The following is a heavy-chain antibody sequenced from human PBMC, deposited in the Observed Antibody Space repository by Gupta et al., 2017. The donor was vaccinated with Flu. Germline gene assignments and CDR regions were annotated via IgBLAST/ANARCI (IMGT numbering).Heavy chain of an antibody. Sequence: QVQLQQWGAGLLKPSETLSLTCAVYGGSFSGYYWSWIRQPPGKGLEWIGEINHSGSTNYNPSLKRRVTISVDTSKNQFSLKLSSVTAADTAVYYCARYGGLDIVVVPAAHFDYWGQGTLVTVSS. CDR3: ARYGGLDIVVVPAAHFDY. V-gene: IGHV4-34*01. CDR2: INHSGST. CDR1: GGSFSGYY. D-gene: IGHD2-2*03. J-gene: IGHJ4*02.